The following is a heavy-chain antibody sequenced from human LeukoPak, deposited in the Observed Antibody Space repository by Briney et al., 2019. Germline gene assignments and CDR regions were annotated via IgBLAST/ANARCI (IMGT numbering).Heavy chain of an antibody. CDR1: GFSFSSFA. V-gene: IGHV3-23*01. CDR3: ARRTALEQYFDY. CDR2: ITGSGSNT. D-gene: IGHD1/OR15-1a*01. Sequence: GGSLRLSCAASGFSFSSFAMSWVRQAPGKGLEWVSVITGSGSNTYYADSVKGRFTISRDNSKNTLYLQMNSMRADDTAVYYCARRTALEQYFDYWGQGTLVTVSS. J-gene: IGHJ4*02.